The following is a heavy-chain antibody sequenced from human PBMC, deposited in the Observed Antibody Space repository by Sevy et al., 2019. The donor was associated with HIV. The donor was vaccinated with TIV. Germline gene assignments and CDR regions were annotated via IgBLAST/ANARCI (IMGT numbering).Heavy chain of an antibody. V-gene: IGHV1-69*13. CDR1: GGTFSSYA. Sequence: ASVKVSCKASGGTFSSYAISWVRQAPGQGLEWIGGIIPIFGTANYAQKFQGRVTITADESTSTAYMELSSLRSEDTAVYYCATRPNGDYFFDPWGQGTLVTVSS. J-gene: IGHJ5*02. CDR2: IIPIFGTA. CDR3: ATRPNGDYFFDP. D-gene: IGHD4-17*01.